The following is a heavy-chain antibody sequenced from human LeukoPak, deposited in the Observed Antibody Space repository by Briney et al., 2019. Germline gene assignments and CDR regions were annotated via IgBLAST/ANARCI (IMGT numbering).Heavy chain of an antibody. J-gene: IGHJ4*02. D-gene: IGHD4-17*01. V-gene: IGHV3-74*03. CDR3: ARDRFEAYGDTELGY. CDR2: ITSDGTGI. CDR1: GFSFSITW. Sequence: PGGSLSLSCEASGFSFSITWMHWVRQPPGQGLVWVARITSDGTGISYAESVKGRFTISRDNAKNLFYLHMNSLRAEDTAVYYCARDRFEAYGDTELGYWGQGTLVTVSS.